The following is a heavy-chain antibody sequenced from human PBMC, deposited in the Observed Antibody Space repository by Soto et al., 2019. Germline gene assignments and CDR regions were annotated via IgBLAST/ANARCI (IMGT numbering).Heavy chain of an antibody. CDR3: ARRGRGRYSDY. V-gene: IGHV3-23*01. CDR1: GFTFSSYA. Sequence: EVQLLESGGGLVQPGGSLRLSCAASGFTFSSYAMRWVRQAPGKGLEWVSAISGSGGSTYYADSVKGRFTVSRDTSKNSLYLQMSSLRAEDTAVYYCARRGRGRYSDYWGQGTLLAVPS. D-gene: IGHD1-26*01. CDR2: ISGSGGST. J-gene: IGHJ4*02.